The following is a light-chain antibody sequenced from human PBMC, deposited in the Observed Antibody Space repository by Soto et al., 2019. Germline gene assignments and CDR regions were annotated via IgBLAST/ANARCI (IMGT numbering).Light chain of an antibody. Sequence: EIVMTQSPGTLSVSPGQGATLSCSASESVDSNYLAWYQQKSGQAPRLLISGASSRATGIPDRFSGSGSGTDFTLTISRLEPEDFAVYYCQQYAYSPGTFGQGTKVDIK. CDR3: QQYAYSPGT. J-gene: IGKJ1*01. CDR2: GAS. CDR1: ESVDSNY. V-gene: IGKV3-20*01.